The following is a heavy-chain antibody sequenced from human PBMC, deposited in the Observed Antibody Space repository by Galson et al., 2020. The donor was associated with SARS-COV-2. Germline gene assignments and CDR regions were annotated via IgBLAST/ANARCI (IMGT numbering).Heavy chain of an antibody. J-gene: IGHJ6*02. Sequence: NSGGSLRLSCAASGFTFSSYSMNWVRQAPGKGLEWVSSISSSSSYIYYADSVKGRFTISRDNAKNSLYLQMNSLRAEDTAVYYCARVSAMATIMAVYYYYGMDVWGQGTTVTVSS. CDR2: ISSSSSYI. CDR1: GFTFSSYS. V-gene: IGHV3-21*01. CDR3: ARVSAMATIMAVYYYYGMDV. D-gene: IGHD5-12*01.